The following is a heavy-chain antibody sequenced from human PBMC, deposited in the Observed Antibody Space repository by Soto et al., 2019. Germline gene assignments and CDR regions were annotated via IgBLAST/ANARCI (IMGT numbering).Heavy chain of an antibody. V-gene: IGHV4-39*01. Sequence: SETLSVTCTVSGGSISSSGYYWGWIRQAPGKGLEWIGSIYYSGSTYYNPSLKSRVTISVDTSKNQFSLKLSSVTAADTAVYYCARLIGDYVPYFQHWGQGTLVTVSS. CDR2: IYYSGST. J-gene: IGHJ1*01. CDR1: GGSISSSGYY. D-gene: IGHD4-17*01. CDR3: ARLIGDYVPYFQH.